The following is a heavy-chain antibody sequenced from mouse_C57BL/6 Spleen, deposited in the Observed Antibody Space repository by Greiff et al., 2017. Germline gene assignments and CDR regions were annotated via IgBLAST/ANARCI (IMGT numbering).Heavy chain of an antibody. V-gene: IGHV3-6*01. J-gene: IGHJ4*01. CDR1: GYSITCGYY. CDR2: ISYDGSD. CDR3: ARGSNYPCAMDY. Sequence: VQLKESGPGLVKPSQSLSLTRSVTGYSITCGYYWNWIRQFPGNKLECMGYISYDGSDNYNPSLKNRMSITSDTSKNQFFLELNSVTTADTATYYCARGSNYPCAMDYWGQGTSVTVSS. D-gene: IGHD2-5*01.